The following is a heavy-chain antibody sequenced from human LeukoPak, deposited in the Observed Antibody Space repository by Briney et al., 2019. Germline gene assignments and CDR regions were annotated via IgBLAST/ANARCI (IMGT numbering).Heavy chain of an antibody. CDR3: ATQQWLVREVVY. J-gene: IGHJ4*02. D-gene: IGHD6-19*01. CDR2: IYHSGST. V-gene: IGHV4-38-2*01. CDR1: GYSISSGYY. Sequence: SETLSLTCAVSGYSISSGYYWGWIRQPPGKGLEWIGSIYHSGSTYYNPSLKSRVTISVDTSKNQFSLKLGSVTAADMAVYYCATQQWLVREVVYWGQGTLVTVSS.